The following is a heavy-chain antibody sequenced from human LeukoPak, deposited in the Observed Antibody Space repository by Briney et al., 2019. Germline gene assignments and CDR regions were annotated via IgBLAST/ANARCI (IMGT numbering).Heavy chain of an antibody. Sequence: ASVKVSCKASGGTFSGYAISWVRQAPGQGLEWMGGIIPIFGTANYAQKFQGRVTITADESTSTAYMELSSLRSEDTAVYYCARSAVGDACSGGSCYYVDYWGQGTPVTVSS. V-gene: IGHV1-69*13. D-gene: IGHD2-15*01. J-gene: IGHJ4*02. CDR2: IIPIFGTA. CDR3: ARSAVGDACSGGSCYYVDY. CDR1: GGTFSGYA.